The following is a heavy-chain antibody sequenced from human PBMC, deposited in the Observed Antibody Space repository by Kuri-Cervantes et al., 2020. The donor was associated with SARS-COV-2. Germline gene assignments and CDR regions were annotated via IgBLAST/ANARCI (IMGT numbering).Heavy chain of an antibody. CDR2: ISSSGSTI. Sequence: GGSLRLSCTASGFIFSDYYMSWIRQAPGKGLEWVSYISSSGSTIYYADSVKDRFTISRDNAKNSLYLQMNSLRAEDTAVYYCAREKGYCSSTSCYRNWFDPWGQGTLVTVSS. D-gene: IGHD2-2*01. CDR1: GFIFSDYY. J-gene: IGHJ5*02. V-gene: IGHV3-11*04. CDR3: AREKGYCSSTSCYRNWFDP.